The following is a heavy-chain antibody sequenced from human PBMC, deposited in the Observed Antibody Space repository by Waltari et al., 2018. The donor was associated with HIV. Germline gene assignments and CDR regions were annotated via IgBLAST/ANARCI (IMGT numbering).Heavy chain of an antibody. CDR3: ARDEAEMATLTAFDI. V-gene: IGHV3-21*01. J-gene: IGHJ3*02. CDR2: ISSGSVYI. Sequence: EVQLVESGGGLVKPGGSLRLSCAASRFTFSSYSMNWVRQAPGKWLEWVSAISSGSVYIYCADSVKSRFTISRDNAKNSLYLQMNSLRAEDTAVYYCARDEAEMATLTAFDIWGQGTMVTVSS. CDR1: RFTFSSYS. D-gene: IGHD5-12*01.